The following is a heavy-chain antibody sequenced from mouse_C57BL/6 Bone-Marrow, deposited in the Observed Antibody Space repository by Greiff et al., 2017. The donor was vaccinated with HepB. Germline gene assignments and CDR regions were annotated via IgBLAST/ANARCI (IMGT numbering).Heavy chain of an antibody. D-gene: IGHD1-1*01. CDR3: ARPLYYPTGYFDY. CDR2: IYPGSGST. V-gene: IGHV1-55*01. J-gene: IGHJ2*01. Sequence: QVQLQQSGAELVKPGASVKMSCKASGYTFTSYWITWVKQRPGQGLEWIGDIYPGSGSTNYNEKFKSKATLTVDTSSSTAYMQLSSLTSEDSAVYYCARPLYYPTGYFDYWGQGTTLTVSS. CDR1: GYTFTSYW.